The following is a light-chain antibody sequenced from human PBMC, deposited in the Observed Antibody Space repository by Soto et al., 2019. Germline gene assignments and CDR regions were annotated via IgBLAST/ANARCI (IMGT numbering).Light chain of an antibody. V-gene: IGLV2-14*01. J-gene: IGLJ1*01. Sequence: QSVLTQPASVSGSLGQSITISCSGTSSDVGAYNYVSWYQQYPGKAPKLMIYHVTDRPSGVSNRFSGSKSGNTASLTISGLQAEDEADNYCCSYTTSNTYVSGTGTKVPVL. CDR2: HVT. CDR1: SSDVGAYNY. CDR3: CSYTTSNTYV.